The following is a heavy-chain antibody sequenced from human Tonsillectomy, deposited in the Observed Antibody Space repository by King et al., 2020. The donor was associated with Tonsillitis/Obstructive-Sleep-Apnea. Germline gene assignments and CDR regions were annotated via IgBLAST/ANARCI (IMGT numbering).Heavy chain of an antibody. J-gene: IGHJ4*02. CDR3: AREGDGDYYFDY. CDR1: GFIFSDYY. Sequence: QLVQSGGGLVKPGGSLRLSCAASGFIFSDYYMSWIRQAPGKGLEWVSYISSSSSYTNYADSVKGRFTISRDNAKNSLYLQMNSLRAEDTAVYYCAREGDGDYYFDYWGQGTLVTVSS. CDR2: ISSSSSYT. V-gene: IGHV3-11*06. D-gene: IGHD4-17*01.